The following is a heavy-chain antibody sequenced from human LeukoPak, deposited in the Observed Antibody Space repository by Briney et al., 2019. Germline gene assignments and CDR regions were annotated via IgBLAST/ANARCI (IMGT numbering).Heavy chain of an antibody. V-gene: IGHV3-30*04. Sequence: GGSLRLPCAASGFTFSSYAMHWVRQAPGKGLEWVAAISYDGSDKYYADSVKGRFTISRDNSKNTLYLQMNSLGVEDTAVYYCKEVDYWGQGTLVTVSS. J-gene: IGHJ4*02. CDR1: GFTFSSYA. CDR2: ISYDGSDK. CDR3: KEVDY.